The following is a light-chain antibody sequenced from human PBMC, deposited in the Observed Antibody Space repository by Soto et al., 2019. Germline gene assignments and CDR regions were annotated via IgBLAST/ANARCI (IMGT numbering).Light chain of an antibody. Sequence: EIVLTQSPGTLSLSPGERATXSCRXXXXVXSNLAWYQQKPGQAPRLLIYGASIRATGIPDRFSGSGSGTDFTLTISRLEPEDFAVYYCQQYGTSLPFGQGTKVEIK. V-gene: IGKV3-20*01. CDR3: QQYGTSLP. CDR2: GAS. CDR1: XXVXSN. J-gene: IGKJ1*01.